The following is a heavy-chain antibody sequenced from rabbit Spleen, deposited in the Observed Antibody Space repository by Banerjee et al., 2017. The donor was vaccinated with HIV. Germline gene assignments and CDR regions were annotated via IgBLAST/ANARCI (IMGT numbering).Heavy chain of an antibody. J-gene: IGHJ4*01. V-gene: IGHV1S45*01. Sequence: QEQLEESGGDLVKPGASLTLTCTASGFSFSSRFYMCWVRQAPGKGLEWIACIHSGSSGDTYYASWAKGRFTISKTSSTTVTLQMTSLTAADAATYFCARDVDTDYYFKLWGPGTLVT. CDR1: GFSFSSRFY. CDR2: IHSGSSGDT. D-gene: IGHD1-1*01. CDR3: ARDVDTDYYFKL.